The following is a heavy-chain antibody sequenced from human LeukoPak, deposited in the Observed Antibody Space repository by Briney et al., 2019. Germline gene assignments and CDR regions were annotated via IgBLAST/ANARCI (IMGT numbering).Heavy chain of an antibody. CDR1: GGSISSYY. CDR3: ARTLAYCGGDCYHLYYYYGMDV. Sequence: SETLSLTCTVSGGSISSYYWSWIRQPPGKGLEWIGYIYYSGSTNYNPSLKSRVTISVDTPKNQFSLKLSSVTAADAAVYYCARTLAYCGGDCYHLYYYYGMDVWGKGTTVTVSS. V-gene: IGHV4-59*01. J-gene: IGHJ6*04. D-gene: IGHD2-21*02. CDR2: IYYSGST.